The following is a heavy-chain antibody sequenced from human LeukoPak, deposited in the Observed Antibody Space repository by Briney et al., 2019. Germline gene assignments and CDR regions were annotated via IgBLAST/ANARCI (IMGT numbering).Heavy chain of an antibody. CDR2: INPNSGGT. V-gene: IGHV1-2*02. CDR3: ARARPVVPAALDY. Sequence: GASVKVSCKASGYTFTGYYMHWVRQAPGQGLEWMGWINPNSGGTNYAKKFQGRVTMTRDTSISTAYMELSRLRSDDTAVYYCARARPVVPAALDYWGQGTLVTVSS. D-gene: IGHD2-2*01. CDR1: GYTFTGYY. J-gene: IGHJ4*02.